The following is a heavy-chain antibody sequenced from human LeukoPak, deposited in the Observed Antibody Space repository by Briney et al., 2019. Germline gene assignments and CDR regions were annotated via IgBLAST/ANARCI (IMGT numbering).Heavy chain of an antibody. V-gene: IGHV1-18*01. Sequence: GASVKISCKASGYTFTSYGISWVGQAPGQGLEWMGWISAYNVNTNYAQKLQGTVTMTTDTSTSTAYMELRSLRSDDTAVYYCARARGSGYNYYFDYWGQGTLVTVSS. CDR2: ISAYNVNT. J-gene: IGHJ4*02. CDR3: ARARGSGYNYYFDY. D-gene: IGHD3-22*01. CDR1: GYTFTSYG.